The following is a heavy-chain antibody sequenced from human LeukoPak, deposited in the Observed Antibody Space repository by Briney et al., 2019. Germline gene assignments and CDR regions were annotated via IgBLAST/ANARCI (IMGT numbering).Heavy chain of an antibody. D-gene: IGHD1-26*01. CDR2: IYSGGNT. CDR1: GFTVSSNY. V-gene: IGHV3-66*02. CDR3: ARAGSAASWSDP. Sequence: PGGSLRLSCAASGFTVSSNYMSWVRQAPGKGLEWVSVIYSGGNTYYADSVKGRFTISRDNSKNTLYLQMNSLRAEDTAVYYCARAGSAASWSDPWGQGTLVTVSS. J-gene: IGHJ5*02.